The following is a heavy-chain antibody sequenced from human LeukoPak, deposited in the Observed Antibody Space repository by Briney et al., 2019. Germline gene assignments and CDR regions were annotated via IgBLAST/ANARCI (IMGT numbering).Heavy chain of an antibody. CDR1: GFTFSSFE. J-gene: IGHJ4*02. CDR2: IISNGGST. Sequence: GGSLRLSCAASGFTFSSFEMHWVRQAPGKGLEYVSGIISNGGSTYYANSVKGRFTISRDNSKNTLYLQMGSLRAEDMAVYYCVGGDYWGQGTLVTVSS. V-gene: IGHV3-64*01. CDR3: VGGDY.